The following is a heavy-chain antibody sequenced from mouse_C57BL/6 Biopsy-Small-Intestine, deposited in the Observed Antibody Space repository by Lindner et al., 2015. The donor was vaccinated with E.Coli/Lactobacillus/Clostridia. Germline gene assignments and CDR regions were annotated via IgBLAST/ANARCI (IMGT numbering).Heavy chain of an antibody. Sequence: VQLQESGAELMKPGASVKLSCKATGYTFTGYWIEWVKQRPGHGLEWIGEILPGSGSTNYNEKFKGKATFTADTSSNTAYMQLSSLTTEDSAIYYCASYSNYPYYAMDYWGQGTSVTVSS. V-gene: IGHV1-9*01. CDR1: GYTFTGYW. D-gene: IGHD2-5*01. CDR2: ILPGSGST. J-gene: IGHJ4*01. CDR3: ASYSNYPYYAMDY.